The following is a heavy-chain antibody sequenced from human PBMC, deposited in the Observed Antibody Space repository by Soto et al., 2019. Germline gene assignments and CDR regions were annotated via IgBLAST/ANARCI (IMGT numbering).Heavy chain of an antibody. CDR2: FIPIFRTL. V-gene: IGHV1-69*01. CDR1: GGIFGSHG. J-gene: IGHJ3*01. Sequence: QVQLIQSEAEVKKPGSSVRVSCTGSGGIFGSHGFSWVRQAPGQRLEWVGGFIPIFRTLTYTEKFQARVRIAADESTNTVYLDLSSLTSEDTAVYYCVRDRRIYYSDPHDEFVASDYEVWGQGTMVSVSS. CDR3: VRDRRIYYSDPHDEFVASDYEV. D-gene: IGHD3-22*01.